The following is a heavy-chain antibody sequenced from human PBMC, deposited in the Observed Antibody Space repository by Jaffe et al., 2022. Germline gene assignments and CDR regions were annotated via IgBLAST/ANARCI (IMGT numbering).Heavy chain of an antibody. D-gene: IGHD2-15*01. CDR2: IYTSGST. Sequence: QVQLQESGPGLVKPSQTLSLTCTVSGGSISSGSYYWSWIRQPAGKGLEWIGRIYTSGSTNYNPSLKSRVTISVDTSKNQFSLKLSSVTAADTAVYYCARDDVVVVAATYAFDIWGQGTMVTVSS. CDR3: ARDDVVVVAATYAFDI. J-gene: IGHJ3*02. V-gene: IGHV4-61*02. CDR1: GGSISSGSYY.